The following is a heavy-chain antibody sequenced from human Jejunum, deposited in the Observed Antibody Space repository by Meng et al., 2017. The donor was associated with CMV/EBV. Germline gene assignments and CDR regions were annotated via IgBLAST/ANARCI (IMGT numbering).Heavy chain of an antibody. CDR3: ARAYTYYFDTTGYYLDY. Sequence: ISSGGYFWGWVRQPPGKGLEWIGSIDYSGTTRYNPSLGSRVVISVDTSMNQLTLRLDSVTAADTAVYFCARAYTYYFDTTGYYLDYWGQGTLVTVSS. CDR1: ISSGGYF. J-gene: IGHJ4*02. CDR2: IDYSGTT. V-gene: IGHV4-39*06. D-gene: IGHD3-22*01.